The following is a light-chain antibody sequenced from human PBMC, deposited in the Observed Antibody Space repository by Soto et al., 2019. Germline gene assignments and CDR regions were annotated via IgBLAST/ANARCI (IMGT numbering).Light chain of an antibody. CDR1: QNVNSW. V-gene: IGKV1-5*03. CDR2: KAS. CDR3: QQYNGHPLT. Sequence: DIQMTQSPSTLSASVGDRVTISCRASQNVNSWVAWHRQKPGKAPKLLIYKASSLESGVPSRFSGSGSGTEFTLTISSLQTDDFATYYCQQYNGHPLTFGGGTKVEIK. J-gene: IGKJ4*01.